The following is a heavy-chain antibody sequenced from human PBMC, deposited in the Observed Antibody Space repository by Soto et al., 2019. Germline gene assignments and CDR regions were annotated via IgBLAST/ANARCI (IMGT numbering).Heavy chain of an antibody. D-gene: IGHD5-18*01. CDR2: ISGSGAYT. CDR3: ARSSGWRHVVGYKYGLDV. Sequence: ESGGGLVKPGGSLRLSCTGSGFIFSDYMTWIRQAPGKGLEWVSYISGSGAYTKYADSVRGRFTISRDNAKNSLWLQINSLRAEDTAVYYCARSSGWRHVVGYKYGLDVWGQGTTVIVS. V-gene: IGHV3-11*06. CDR1: GFIFSDY. J-gene: IGHJ6*02.